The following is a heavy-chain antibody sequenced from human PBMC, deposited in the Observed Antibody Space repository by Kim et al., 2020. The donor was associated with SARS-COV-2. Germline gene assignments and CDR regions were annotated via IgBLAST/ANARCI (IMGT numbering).Heavy chain of an antibody. CDR3: AKDEAPRDQYCSGGSCPWAFDI. Sequence: GGSLRLSCAASGFIFGDYAMHWVRQAPGKGLEWVSGISWNSGSTAYADSVKGRFTISRDNAKNSLYLQMNSLRAEDTALYYCAKDEAPRDQYCSGGSCPWAFDIWGQGTMVTVSS. CDR2: ISWNSGST. D-gene: IGHD2-15*01. CDR1: GFIFGDYA. V-gene: IGHV3-9*01. J-gene: IGHJ3*02.